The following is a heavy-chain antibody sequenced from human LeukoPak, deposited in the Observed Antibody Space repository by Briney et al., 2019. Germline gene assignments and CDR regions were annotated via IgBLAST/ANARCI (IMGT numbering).Heavy chain of an antibody. V-gene: IGHV4-59*01. Sequence: SETLSLTCTVSGGSISSYYWSWIRQPPGKGLEWIGYIYYSGSTNYNPSLKSRVTISVDTSKNQFSLKLSSVTAADTAVYYCERLWFGESNWGQGTLVTVSS. J-gene: IGHJ4*02. D-gene: IGHD3-10*01. CDR1: GGSISSYY. CDR3: ERLWFGESN. CDR2: IYYSGST.